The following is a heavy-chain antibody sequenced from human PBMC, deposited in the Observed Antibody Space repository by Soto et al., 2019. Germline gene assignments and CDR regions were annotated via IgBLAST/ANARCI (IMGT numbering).Heavy chain of an antibody. CDR2: IYYSGST. D-gene: IGHD5-12*01. Sequence: ASETLSLTCTVSGGSISSYYWSWIRQPPGKGLEWIGYIYYSGSTNYNPSLKSRVTISVDTSKNQFSLKLSSVTAADTAVYYCARRGYSGYDRYYYYYMDVWGKGTTVTVSS. CDR1: GGSISSYY. J-gene: IGHJ6*03. CDR3: ARRGYSGYDRYYYYYMDV. V-gene: IGHV4-59*08.